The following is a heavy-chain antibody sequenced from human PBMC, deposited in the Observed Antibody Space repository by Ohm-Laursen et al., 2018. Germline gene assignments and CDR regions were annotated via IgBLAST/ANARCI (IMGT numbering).Heavy chain of an antibody. J-gene: IGHJ4*02. CDR2: ISSSGSTI. Sequence: SLRLSCTASGFTFSDYYMSWIRQAPGKGLEWVSYISSSGSTIYYADSVKGRFTISRDNAKNSLYLQMNSLRGEDTAVYYCARGSGTPWGLYFDHWGQGALVTVSS. D-gene: IGHD1/OR15-1a*01. CDR3: ARGSGTPWGLYFDH. V-gene: IGHV3-11*04. CDR1: GFTFSDYY.